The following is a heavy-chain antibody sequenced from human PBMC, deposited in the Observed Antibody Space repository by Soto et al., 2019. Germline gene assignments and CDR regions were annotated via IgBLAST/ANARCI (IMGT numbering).Heavy chain of an antibody. J-gene: IGHJ4*02. CDR2: ISTYNGDT. CDR3: ARGYCSFTSCPFDF. D-gene: IGHD2-2*01. V-gene: IGHV1-18*01. Sequence: ASVKVSCKSSGYTFTIFGISWVRQVPGQGLEWMGWISTYNGDTNYAQHLQGRVTMTTDTSTSTAYMELRSLRSDDTAVYYCARGYCSFTSCPFDFWGQGALVTAPQ. CDR1: GYTFTIFG.